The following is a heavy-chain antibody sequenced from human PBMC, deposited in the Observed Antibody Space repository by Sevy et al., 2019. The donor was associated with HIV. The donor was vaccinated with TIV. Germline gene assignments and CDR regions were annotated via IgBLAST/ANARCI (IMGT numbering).Heavy chain of an antibody. Sequence: SETLSLTCTVSGGSISSGDYYWSWIRQPPGKGLEWIGYIYYSGSTHYNPSLKSRVTISVDTSKNQFSLKLSSVTAADTAVYYCARANSGYEPFDYWGQGTLVTVSS. CDR3: ARANSGYEPFDY. V-gene: IGHV4-30-4*01. D-gene: IGHD5-12*01. CDR1: GGSISSGDYY. J-gene: IGHJ4*02. CDR2: IYYSGST.